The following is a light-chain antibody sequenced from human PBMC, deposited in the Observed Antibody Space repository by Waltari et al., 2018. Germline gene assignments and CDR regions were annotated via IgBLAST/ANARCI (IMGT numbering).Light chain of an antibody. V-gene: IGKV1-5*03. J-gene: IGKJ4*01. CDR1: QSISTW. Sequence: DIQMTQSPSTLSASVGARVTTTCRTSQSISTWLAWYQQKPGKALKLLIYKASRLENEVPSRFSGSGSGTVFTLTISSLQPDDFATFYCQQYKSYPPTFGGGTKLDIK. CDR3: QQYKSYPPT. CDR2: KAS.